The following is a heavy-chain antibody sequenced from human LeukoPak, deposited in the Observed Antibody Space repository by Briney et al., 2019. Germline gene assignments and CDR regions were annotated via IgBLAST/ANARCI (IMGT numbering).Heavy chain of an antibody. V-gene: IGHV4-30-4*01. CDR2: IYYSGST. D-gene: IGHD2-15*01. J-gene: IGHJ2*01. CDR1: GGSISSGDYY. Sequence: SETLSLTCTVSGGSISSGDYYWSWIRQPPGKGLEWIGYIYYSGSTYYNPSLKSRVTISVDTSKNQFSLKLSSVTAADTAVYYCVRDGTSGGFNWYFDLWGRGTLVTVSS. CDR3: VRDGTSGGFNWYFDL.